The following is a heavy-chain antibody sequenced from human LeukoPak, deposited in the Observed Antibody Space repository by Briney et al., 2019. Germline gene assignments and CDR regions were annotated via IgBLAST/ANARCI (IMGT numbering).Heavy chain of an antibody. CDR1: GGTFSIYA. Sequence: SVKVSCKASGGTFSIYAISWVRQAPGQGLEWMGGITPIFDTANYAQKFQGRVTITADKSTSTAYMELSSLRSEDTAVYYCARCSGSYYYYYGMDVWGKGTTVTVSS. CDR3: ARCSGSYYYYYGMDV. D-gene: IGHD3-10*01. CDR2: ITPIFDTA. V-gene: IGHV1-69*06. J-gene: IGHJ6*04.